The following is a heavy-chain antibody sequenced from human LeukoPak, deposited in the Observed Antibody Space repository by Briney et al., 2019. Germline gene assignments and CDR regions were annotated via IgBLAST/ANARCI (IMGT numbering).Heavy chain of an antibody. Sequence: GASVKVSCKASGYTFTGYYMHWVRQAPGQGLEWMGWINPNTGGTNYAQKFQGRVTMTRDTSISTTNLELSRLSSDDTAVYYCARDPKNFYDSKFDYYHMDVWGKGATVTISS. J-gene: IGHJ6*03. CDR2: INPNTGGT. CDR1: GYTFTGYY. CDR3: ARDPKNFYDSKFDYYHMDV. D-gene: IGHD3-22*01. V-gene: IGHV1-2*02.